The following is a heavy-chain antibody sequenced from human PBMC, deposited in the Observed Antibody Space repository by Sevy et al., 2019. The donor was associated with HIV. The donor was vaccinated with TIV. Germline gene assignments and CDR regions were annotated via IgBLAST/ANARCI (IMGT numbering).Heavy chain of an antibody. CDR1: GGTFSSYA. CDR2: IIPIFGTA. V-gene: IGHV1-69*13. CDR3: ARSGIAVAGTPRADY. D-gene: IGHD6-19*01. Sequence: ASVKVSCKASGGTFSSYAISWVRQAPGQGLEWMGGIIPIFGTANYAQKFQGRVTITADESTSTAYMELSSLRSEDTAVYYCARSGIAVAGTPRADYWGQGTLVTVSS. J-gene: IGHJ4*02.